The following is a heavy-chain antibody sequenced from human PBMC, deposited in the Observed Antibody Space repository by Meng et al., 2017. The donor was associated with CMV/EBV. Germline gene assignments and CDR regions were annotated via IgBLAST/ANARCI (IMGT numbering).Heavy chain of an antibody. V-gene: IGHV3-21*04. J-gene: IGHJ3*02. Sequence: GESLKISCAASGFTFSSYSMNWVRQAPGKGLEWVSSISSSSSYIYYADSVKGRFTISSDNSKNTLYLQMNSLRAEDTAVHYCAKTSGANLVGAFDIWGQGTMVTVSS. D-gene: IGHD4/OR15-4a*01. CDR1: GFTFSSYS. CDR3: AKTSGANLVGAFDI. CDR2: ISSSSSYI.